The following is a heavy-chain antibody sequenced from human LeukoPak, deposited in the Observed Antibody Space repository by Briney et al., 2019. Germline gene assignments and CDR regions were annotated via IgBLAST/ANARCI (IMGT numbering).Heavy chain of an antibody. CDR3: AKDSSGYYEHFDY. CDR1: GFTFDDYA. Sequence: GGSLRLSCAASGFTFDDYAMHWVRQAPGKGLEWVSGISWNSGSIGYVDSVKGRFTISRDNAKNSLYLQMNSLRAGDTALYYCAKDSSGYYEHFDYWGQGTLVTVSS. J-gene: IGHJ4*02. CDR2: ISWNSGSI. V-gene: IGHV3-9*01. D-gene: IGHD3-22*01.